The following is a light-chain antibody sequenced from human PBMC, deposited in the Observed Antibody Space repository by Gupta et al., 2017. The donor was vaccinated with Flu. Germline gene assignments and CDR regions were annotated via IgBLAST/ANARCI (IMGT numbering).Light chain of an antibody. CDR1: SSDVGGYNY. Sequence: QSALTQPASVSGSPGQSITISCTGTSSDVGGYNYVSWYQHHPGKAPKLMIYEVSNRPSGVSNRFSGSKSANTASLTISGLQTEDEADYYCSSYINSSTSGVFGGGTKLTVL. CDR2: EVS. V-gene: IGLV2-14*01. CDR3: SSYINSSTSGV. J-gene: IGLJ2*01.